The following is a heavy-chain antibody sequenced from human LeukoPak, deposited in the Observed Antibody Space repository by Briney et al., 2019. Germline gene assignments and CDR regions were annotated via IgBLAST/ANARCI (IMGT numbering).Heavy chain of an antibody. CDR1: GYTFTSYY. V-gene: IGHV1-46*01. CDR3: ARAGGLTMIVVVLDY. CDR2: INPSDCST. J-gene: IGHJ4*02. D-gene: IGHD3-22*01. Sequence: PTASVKVSCKASGYTFTSYYMHWVRQAPGQGLEWMGIINPSDCSTSYAQKFQGRVTMTRDTSTSTVYMELSSLRSEDTAVYYCARAGGLTMIVVVLDYWGQGTLVTVSS.